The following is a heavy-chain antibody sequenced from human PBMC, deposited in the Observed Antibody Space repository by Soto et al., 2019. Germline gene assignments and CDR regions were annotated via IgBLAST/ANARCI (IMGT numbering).Heavy chain of an antibody. CDR2: IYYSGST. D-gene: IGHD4-17*01. CDR1: GGSISSGGYY. J-gene: IGHJ4*02. CDR3: AIYSATVTVFDY. V-gene: IGHV4-31*03. Sequence: SETLSLTCTVSGGSISSGGYYWSWIRQHPGKGLEWIGYIYYSGSTYYNPSLKSRVTISVDTSKNQFSLKLSSVTAADTAVYYCAIYSATVTVFDYWGQGTLVTVSS.